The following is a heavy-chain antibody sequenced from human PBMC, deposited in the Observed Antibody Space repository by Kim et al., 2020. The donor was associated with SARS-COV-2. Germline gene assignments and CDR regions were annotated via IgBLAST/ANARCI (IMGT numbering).Heavy chain of an antibody. V-gene: IGHV3-30*18. D-gene: IGHD1-26*01. J-gene: IGHJ4*02. Sequence: GGSLRLSCAASGFTFNPYGMHWVRQAPGKGLEWVSVISYDGSNKYYADSVKGRFTISRDNSKNTLYLQMNSLRIEDTAVYYCAKSFSGSYFGYDYWGQRTLFTVSS. CDR3: AKSFSGSYFGYDY. CDR1: GFTFNPYG. CDR2: ISYDGSNK.